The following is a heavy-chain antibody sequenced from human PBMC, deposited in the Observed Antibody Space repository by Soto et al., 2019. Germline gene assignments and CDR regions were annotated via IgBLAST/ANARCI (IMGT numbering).Heavy chain of an antibody. CDR1: GGSIYSGDNY. CDR2: IYNSGST. Sequence: SETLSLTCTVSGGSIYSGDNYWSWIRQPPGKGLEWIGYIYNSGSTYYNPSLKSRVTISADRSTNQFSLKVTSVTAADTAVYYCAGTENYWYFHLWGRGTLVTVSS. J-gene: IGHJ2*01. CDR3: AGTENYWYFHL. V-gene: IGHV4-30-4*01.